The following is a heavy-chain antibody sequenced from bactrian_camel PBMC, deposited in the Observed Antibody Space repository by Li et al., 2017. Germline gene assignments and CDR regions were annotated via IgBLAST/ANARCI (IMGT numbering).Heavy chain of an antibody. D-gene: IGHD7*01. Sequence: HVQLVESGGGAVQPGGSLRLSCAASGFSFSNYWMYWVRQAPGKGFEWISTVSSNGVGTYYAGSVKGRFTISRDNAKNTLYLQLNSLKTEDTAMYYCKGSSGAYGAMSNYWGQGTQVTVS. CDR3: KGSSGAYGAMSNY. CDR1: GFSFSNYW. V-gene: IGHV3S1*01. J-gene: IGHJ4*01. CDR2: VSSNGVGT.